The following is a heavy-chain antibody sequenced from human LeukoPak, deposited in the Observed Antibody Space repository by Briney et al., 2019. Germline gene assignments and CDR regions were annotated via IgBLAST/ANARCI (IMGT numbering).Heavy chain of an antibody. J-gene: IGHJ4*02. CDR1: GFTFSGSA. D-gene: IGHD3-10*01. CDR2: IRSKANSYAT. CDR3: TTDPESVFTMVRGVNY. V-gene: IGHV3-73*01. Sequence: RPGGSLRLSCAASGFTFSGSAMHWVRQASGKGLEWVGRIRSKANSYATSYAASVKGRFALSRDDSKNTLYLQMNSLKTEDTAVYYCTTDPESVFTMVRGVNYWGQGTLVTVSS.